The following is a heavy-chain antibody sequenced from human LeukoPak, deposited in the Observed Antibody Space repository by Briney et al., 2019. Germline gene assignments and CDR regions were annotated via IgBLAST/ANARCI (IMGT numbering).Heavy chain of an antibody. D-gene: IGHD6-19*01. Sequence: PSETLSLTCTVSGASISSYYWTWIRQPAGKGLEWIGRMYNSDSPNYNPSLKSRVTMSVDTSKNQVSLRLTSVTAADTAVYYCARESAVAGITALYYWGQGTLATVSS. CDR1: GASISSYY. CDR3: ARESAVAGITALYY. V-gene: IGHV4-4*07. CDR2: MYNSDSP. J-gene: IGHJ4*02.